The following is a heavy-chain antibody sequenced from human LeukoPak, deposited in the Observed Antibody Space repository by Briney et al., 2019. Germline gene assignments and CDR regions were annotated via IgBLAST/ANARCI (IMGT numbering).Heavy chain of an antibody. Sequence: SQTLSLTCPISRDSVPHNSPAWNWIRQSPSKALECLASTYYRYKWYHDYAVSVKSRITINPDTSQNQFSLQLNSVTPEDTAVYYCAREVARPTLPDAFHIWGQGTMVTVSS. J-gene: IGHJ3*02. CDR3: AREVARPTLPDAFHI. CDR1: RDSVPHNSPA. CDR2: TYYRYKWYH. D-gene: IGHD3-16*01. V-gene: IGHV6-1*01.